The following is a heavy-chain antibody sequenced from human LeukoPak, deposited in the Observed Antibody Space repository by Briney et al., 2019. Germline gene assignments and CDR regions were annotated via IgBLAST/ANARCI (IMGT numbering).Heavy chain of an antibody. CDR2: IYSGGST. CDR3: ARVMDFWSGYYHFDY. V-gene: IGHV3-53*01. Sequence: GGSLRLSCAASGFTFSSYGMSWVRQAPGKGLEWVSVIYSGGSTYYADSVKGRFTISRDNSKNTLYLQMNSLRAEDTAVYYCARVMDFWSGYYHFDYWGQGTLVTVSS. CDR1: GFTFSSYG. D-gene: IGHD3-3*01. J-gene: IGHJ4*02.